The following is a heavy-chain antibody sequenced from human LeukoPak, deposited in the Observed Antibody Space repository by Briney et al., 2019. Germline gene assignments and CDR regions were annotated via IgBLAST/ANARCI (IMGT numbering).Heavy chain of an antibody. V-gene: IGHV4-59*01. CDR3: ARGGDYDFWSGYYTSDYYYMDV. CDR2: IYYSGST. CDR1: GGSISSYY. Sequence: SETLSLTCTVSGGSISSYYWSWIRQPPGKGLEWIGYIYYSGSTNYNPSLKSRVTISVDTSKNQFSLKLSSVTAADTAVYYCARGGDYDFWSGYYTSDYYYMDVWGKGATVTVSS. D-gene: IGHD3-3*01. J-gene: IGHJ6*03.